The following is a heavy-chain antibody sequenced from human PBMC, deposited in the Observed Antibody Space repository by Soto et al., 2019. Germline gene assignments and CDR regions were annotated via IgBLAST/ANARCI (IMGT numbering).Heavy chain of an antibody. CDR2: ISGSDVST. D-gene: IGHD6-13*01. CDR1: GFTFSSYA. V-gene: IGHV3-23*01. J-gene: IGHJ4*02. Sequence: EVQLLESGGGLVQPGGSLSISCAASGFTFSSYAMTWFRQAPGKGLERASVISGSDVSTYYSDSVKGRFTISRDNSKNTLNLQMNSLRAEDTAVYYCARRSSSWYFDYWGQGTLVTVSS. CDR3: ARRSSSWYFDY.